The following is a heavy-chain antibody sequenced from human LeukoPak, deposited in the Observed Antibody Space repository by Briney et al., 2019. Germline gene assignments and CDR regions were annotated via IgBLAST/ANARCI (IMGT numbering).Heavy chain of an antibody. CDR2: ISSSSSYI. J-gene: IGHJ6*03. CDR1: GFTFSSYS. CDR3: ARCETYDFWSGYRLGYYYMDV. Sequence: PGGSLRLSCAASGFTFSSYSMNWVRQAPGKGLEWVSSISSSSSYIYYADSVKGRFTISRDNAKNSLYLQMNSLRAEDTAVYYCARCETYDFWSGYRLGYYYMDVWGKGTTVTVSS. V-gene: IGHV3-21*01. D-gene: IGHD3-3*01.